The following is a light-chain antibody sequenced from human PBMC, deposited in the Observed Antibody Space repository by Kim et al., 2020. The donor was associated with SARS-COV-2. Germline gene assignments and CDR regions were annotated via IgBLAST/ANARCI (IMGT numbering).Light chain of an antibody. CDR3: QQYNSGPLT. Sequence: EIVMTQSPAALSVSPGKRATLSCRASQSVSSKLAWYQQKRGQAPRLLIYGASTRATGIPARFSGSGSGAEFTLTISNLQSEDFADYYCQQYNSGPLTFGAGTKVDIK. V-gene: IGKV3-15*01. CDR2: GAS. CDR1: QSVSSK. J-gene: IGKJ4*01.